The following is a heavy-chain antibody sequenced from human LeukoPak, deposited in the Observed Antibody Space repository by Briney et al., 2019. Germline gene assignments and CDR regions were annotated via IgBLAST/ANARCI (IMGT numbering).Heavy chain of an antibody. V-gene: IGHV3-30-3*01. Sequence: GGSLRLSCAASGFTFSSYAMHWVRQAPGKGLEWVAVISYDGSNKYYADSVKGRFTISRDSSKNTLYLQMNSLRAEDTAVYYCARDDCSSTSCLFLSHYFDYWGQGTLVTVSS. CDR2: ISYDGSNK. CDR1: GFTFSSYA. J-gene: IGHJ4*02. D-gene: IGHD2-2*01. CDR3: ARDDCSSTSCLFLSHYFDY.